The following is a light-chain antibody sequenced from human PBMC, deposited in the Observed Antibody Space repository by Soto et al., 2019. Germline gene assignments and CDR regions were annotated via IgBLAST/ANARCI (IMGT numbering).Light chain of an antibody. J-gene: IGKJ2*01. Sequence: ETVMTQSPVTLSVSPGERATLSCRASQSIGSNLAWYQQKPGQAPRFLIYGASTRATGIPGRFSGSGYGTEFTLTISSLQSEDFAVYYCQQYNDWRTFGQGTKVEIK. V-gene: IGKV3-15*01. CDR1: QSIGSN. CDR3: QQYNDWRT. CDR2: GAS.